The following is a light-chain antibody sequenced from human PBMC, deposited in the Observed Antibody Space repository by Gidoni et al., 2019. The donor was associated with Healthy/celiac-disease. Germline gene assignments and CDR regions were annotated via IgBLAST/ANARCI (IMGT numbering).Light chain of an antibody. CDR3: CSYAFSYTGL. Sequence: QSALTQPRSVSGSPGQSVTISCTGTNSDVGGYNYVSWYQQHPGKAPKVVISDVSKRPSGVPDRFSGSKSGSTASLTISGLQAEDEADYSCCSYAFSYTGLFGGETKLTVL. J-gene: IGLJ2*01. V-gene: IGLV2-11*01. CDR1: NSDVGGYNY. CDR2: DVS.